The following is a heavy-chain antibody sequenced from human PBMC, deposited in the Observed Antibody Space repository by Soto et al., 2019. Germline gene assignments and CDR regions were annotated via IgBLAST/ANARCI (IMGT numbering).Heavy chain of an antibody. CDR2: IYYSGST. Sequence: QVQLQESGPGLVKPSQTLSLTCTVSGGSISSGDYYWSWIRQPPGKGLEWIGYIYYSGSTYYNPSLKSRVTISVDTSKNQFSLKLSSVTAADTAVYYCARALRYFDWLFGIYGMDVWGQGTTVTVSS. CDR1: GGSISSGDYY. J-gene: IGHJ6*02. CDR3: ARALRYFDWLFGIYGMDV. V-gene: IGHV4-30-4*01. D-gene: IGHD3-9*01.